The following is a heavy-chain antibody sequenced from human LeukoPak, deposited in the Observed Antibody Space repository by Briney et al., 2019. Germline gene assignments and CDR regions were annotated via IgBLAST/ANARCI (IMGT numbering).Heavy chain of an antibody. CDR2: MNPNSGNT. CDR3: ARGLRLAGTSPPGY. V-gene: IGHV1-8*03. CDR1: GYTFTSYD. Sequence: ASVKVSCKASGYTFTSYDINWVRQVTGQGLEWMGWMNPNSGNTGYAQKFQGRVTITRNTSISTAYMELSSLRSEDTAVYYCARGLRLAGTSPPGYWGQGTLVTVSS. D-gene: IGHD6-19*01. J-gene: IGHJ4*02.